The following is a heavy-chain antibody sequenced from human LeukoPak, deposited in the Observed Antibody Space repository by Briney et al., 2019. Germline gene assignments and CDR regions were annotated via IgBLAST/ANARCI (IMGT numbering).Heavy chain of an antibody. D-gene: IGHD3-10*01. Sequence: GESPKISCKGSGYSSTSYCISWVRHMPGKGREWMGRIVSRDSYTNYSPSFQGHITTSAEKYISTAYLQWSSLKASDTAMYYCARRPLYGSGSYYTPYFDYWGQGTLVTVSS. CDR3: ARRPLYGSGSYYTPYFDY. J-gene: IGHJ4*02. CDR2: IVSRDSYT. CDR1: GYSSTSYC. V-gene: IGHV5-10-1*01.